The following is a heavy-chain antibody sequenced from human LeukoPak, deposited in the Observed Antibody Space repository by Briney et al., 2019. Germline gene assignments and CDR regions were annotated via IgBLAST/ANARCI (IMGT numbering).Heavy chain of an antibody. CDR3: ARDLRDSSSWYPFN. D-gene: IGHD6-13*01. V-gene: IGHV3-30*14. CDR1: GFTFSSYA. Sequence: PGRSLRLSCAASGFTFSSYAMHWVRQAPGKGLEWVAVISYDGSNKYYADSVKGRFTISRDNSKNTLYLQMNSLRAEDTAVYYCARDLRDSSSWYPFNWGQGTLVTVSS. CDR2: ISYDGSNK. J-gene: IGHJ4*02.